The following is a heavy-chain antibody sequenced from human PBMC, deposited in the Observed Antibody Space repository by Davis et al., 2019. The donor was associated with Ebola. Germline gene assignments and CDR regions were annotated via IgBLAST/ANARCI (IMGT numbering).Heavy chain of an antibody. CDR1: GFTFRSWD. Sequence: GESLKISCAASGFTFRSWDMNWVRQAPGKGLEWVSYISNTAKTIYYADSVKGRFTISRDNARNSVYLQMDSLRAEDTGVYYCARFSRGELENYWGQGTLVTVSS. J-gene: IGHJ4*02. CDR3: ARFSRGELENY. D-gene: IGHD3-10*01. CDR2: ISNTAKTI. V-gene: IGHV3-48*03.